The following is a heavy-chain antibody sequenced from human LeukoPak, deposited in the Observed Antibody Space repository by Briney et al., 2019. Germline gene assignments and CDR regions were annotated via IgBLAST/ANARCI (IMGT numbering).Heavy chain of an antibody. CDR2: INTDGRTT. J-gene: IGHJ4*02. D-gene: IGHD2-2*02. Sequence: GGSLRLSCAASGFSFSSYWMNWVRQAPGKGLVWVAHINTDGRTTTYADSVKGRFTVARDNAKNTLYLEMNRLRAEDTAVYYCARDNTYMFGYWGQGTRSPSPQ. CDR3: ARDNTYMFGY. V-gene: IGHV3-74*01. CDR1: GFSFSSYW.